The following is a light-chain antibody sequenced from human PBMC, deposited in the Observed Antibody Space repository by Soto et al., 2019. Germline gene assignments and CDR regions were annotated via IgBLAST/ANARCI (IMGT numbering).Light chain of an antibody. Sequence: ILMTQSPVTLSVSPGDSATLSCRASQSIGSNLAWYQQKPGQAPRLLIYAASTRVTGLPGRFSGSGSWTEFTPTISSLQYADVAIYYCQHYNNWPPLTFGQGTRLEIK. CDR1: QSIGSN. J-gene: IGKJ5*01. V-gene: IGKV3-15*01. CDR2: AAS. CDR3: QHYNNWPPLT.